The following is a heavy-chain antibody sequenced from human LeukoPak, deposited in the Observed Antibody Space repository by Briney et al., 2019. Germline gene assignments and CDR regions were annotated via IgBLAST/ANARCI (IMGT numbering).Heavy chain of an antibody. V-gene: IGHV3-23*01. J-gene: IGHJ4*02. CDR3: AKDREHGDSCDYNG. D-gene: IGHD3-22*01. CDR2: ISGSGGGT. Sequence: GGSLRLSCAASGFTFSSYAMSWVRQAPEKGLEWVSTISGSGGGTYYADSVKGRFTISRDNSKNTMYLQMNSLRAEDTAVYYCAKDREHGDSCDYNGWGQGTLVTVSS. CDR1: GFTFSSYA.